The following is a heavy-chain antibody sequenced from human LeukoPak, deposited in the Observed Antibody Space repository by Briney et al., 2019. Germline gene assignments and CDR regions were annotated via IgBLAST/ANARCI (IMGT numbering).Heavy chain of an antibody. D-gene: IGHD3-3*01. J-gene: IGHJ4*02. V-gene: IGHV1-2*02. CDR1: GYPFPVYY. CDR2: INPNSGGT. CDR3: ARGDTIFDAGSLDY. Sequence: ASVKVSCKASGYPFPVYYMHWVRQAPGHGLEWMGWINPNSGGTNYAQKFQGRVTMTSDTSISTAYMELSRLRSDDTAVYYCARGDTIFDAGSLDYWGQGTLVTVSS.